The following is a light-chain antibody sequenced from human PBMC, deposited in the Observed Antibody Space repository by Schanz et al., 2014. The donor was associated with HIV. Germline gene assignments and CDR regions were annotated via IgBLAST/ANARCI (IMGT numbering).Light chain of an antibody. CDR1: QTVSSN. Sequence: VMTQSPATLSVSPGERVILSCRASQTVSSNLAWYQQKPGQAPRLLVYVASTRATGIPDRFSGSGSGTDFTLTISRLEPEDFAVYYCQQYASSPVTFGQGTKLEIK. J-gene: IGKJ2*01. V-gene: IGKV3-20*01. CDR3: QQYASSPVT. CDR2: VAS.